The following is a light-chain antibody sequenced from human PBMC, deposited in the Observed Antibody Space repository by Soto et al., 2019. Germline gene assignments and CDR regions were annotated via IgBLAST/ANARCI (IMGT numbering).Light chain of an antibody. J-gene: IGKJ5*01. CDR1: QSVSNY. V-gene: IGKV3-11*01. CDR2: AAS. CDR3: QQRFDWPKIT. Sequence: EIVLTQSPATLSLSPGERVTLSCRASQSVSNYLAWYQQKPGQAPSLLVSAASNRATGIPARFSGSGSGTDFTLTISSLEPDDFGDFYWQQRFDWPKITFGQGTRLEIK.